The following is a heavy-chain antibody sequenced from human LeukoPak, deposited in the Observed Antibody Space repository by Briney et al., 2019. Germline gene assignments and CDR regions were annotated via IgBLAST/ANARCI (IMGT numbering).Heavy chain of an antibody. CDR2: IYTSGST. CDR1: GGSIRSYY. CDR3: ARDSTVTTFNYMDV. D-gene: IGHD4-11*01. V-gene: IGHV4-4*07. Sequence: SATLSFTCTVSGGSIRSYYWSWIRQCAGKGLEWLGRIYTSGSTSYNPSLKSRVTISLDKSKNQFSLKLSSVTAADTAVYYCARDSTVTTFNYMDVWGKGTTVTVSS. J-gene: IGHJ6*03.